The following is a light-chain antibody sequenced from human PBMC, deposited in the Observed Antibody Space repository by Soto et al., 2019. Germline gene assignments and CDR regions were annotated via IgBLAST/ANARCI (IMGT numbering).Light chain of an antibody. CDR2: GNS. CDR1: SSNIGAGYD. J-gene: IGLJ2*01. CDR3: QSYDSSLSAVV. Sequence: QPVLTQPPSVSGAPGQRVTISCTGSSSNIGAGYDVHWYQQLPGTAPKLLIYGNSNRPSGVPDRFSGSKSGTSASLAITRLQAEDEADYYCQSYDSSLSAVVFGGGTKLTVL. V-gene: IGLV1-40*01.